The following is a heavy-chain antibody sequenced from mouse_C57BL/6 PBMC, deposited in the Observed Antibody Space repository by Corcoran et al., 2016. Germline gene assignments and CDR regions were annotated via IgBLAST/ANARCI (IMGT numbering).Heavy chain of an antibody. D-gene: IGHD3-1*01. CDR3: ARGSMDY. J-gene: IGHJ4*01. Sequence: QVQLQQSGAKVVKPEASVMISCKASGVAFCSYWMNWVKRRPGKGLEWIEQIYPGDGDTNYNGKFKGKATLTADESSSTAYMQLSSLTSEDSAVYFCARGSMDYWGQGTSVTVSS. CDR1: GVAFCSYW. CDR2: IYPGDGDT. V-gene: IGHV1-80*01.